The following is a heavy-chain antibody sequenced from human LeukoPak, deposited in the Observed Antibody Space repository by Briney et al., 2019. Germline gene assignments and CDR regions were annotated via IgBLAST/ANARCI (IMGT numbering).Heavy chain of an antibody. J-gene: IGHJ4*02. D-gene: IGHD5-18*01. V-gene: IGHV4-39*07. CDR3: ARDAGGYRYAYDY. CDR1: GGSISSSSYY. Sequence: SETLSLTCTVSGGSISSSSYYWGWIRQPPGKGLEWIGSIYYSGSTYYNPSLKSRVTISVDKSKNQFSLKLSSVTAADTAVYYCARDAGGYRYAYDYWGQGTLVTVSS. CDR2: IYYSGST.